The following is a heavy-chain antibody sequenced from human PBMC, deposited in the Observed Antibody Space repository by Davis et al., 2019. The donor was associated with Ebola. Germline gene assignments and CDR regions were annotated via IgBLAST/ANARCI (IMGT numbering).Heavy chain of an antibody. Sequence: ASVKVSCKGSGYNFIRYGISWVRQAPGQGLEWMGWISVYNGKTQYAQRLQGRVTMTTDTSTTTAYMELRSLRSDDMAVYYCARGDCSGGSCHSFDYWGQGTLVSVSS. CDR3: ARGDCSGGSCHSFDY. CDR1: GYNFIRYG. J-gene: IGHJ4*02. D-gene: IGHD2-15*01. V-gene: IGHV1-18*03. CDR2: ISVYNGKT.